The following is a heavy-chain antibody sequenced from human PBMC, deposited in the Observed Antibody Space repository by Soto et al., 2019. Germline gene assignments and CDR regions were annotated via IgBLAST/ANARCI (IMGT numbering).Heavy chain of an antibody. V-gene: IGHV3-23*01. CDR2: ISGSGGST. Sequence: EVQLLGSGGGLVHPGGSLRLSCASSGFAFRNYGMSWVRQAPGKGLKWVSTISGSGGSTYYADSVKGRFTISRDNSKNTLYLQINSLRAEYTAIYYCAKDTFDVPPGFDYWGQGTLVSVSS. D-gene: IGHD3-9*01. J-gene: IGHJ4*02. CDR3: AKDTFDVPPGFDY. CDR1: GFAFRNYG.